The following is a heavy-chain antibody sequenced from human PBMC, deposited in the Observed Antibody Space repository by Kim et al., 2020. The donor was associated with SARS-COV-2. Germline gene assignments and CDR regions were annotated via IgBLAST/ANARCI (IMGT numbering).Heavy chain of an antibody. CDR1: GGTFSSYA. CDR2: IIPIFGTA. D-gene: IGHD3-10*01. Sequence: SVKVSCKASGGTFSSYAISWVRQAPGQGLEWMGGIIPIFGTANYAQKFQGRVTITADESTSTAYMELSSLRSEDTAVYYCARGDIGTMVRGVIHYYYYGMDVWGQGTTVTVSS. V-gene: IGHV1-69*13. J-gene: IGHJ6*02. CDR3: ARGDIGTMVRGVIHYYYYGMDV.